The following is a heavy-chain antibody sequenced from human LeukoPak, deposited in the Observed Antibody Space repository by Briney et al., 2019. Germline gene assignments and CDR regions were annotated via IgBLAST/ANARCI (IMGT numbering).Heavy chain of an antibody. Sequence: KPSETLSLTCAVYGGSFSGYYWSWIRQPPGKGLEWIGEINHSGSTNYNPSLKSRVTISVDTSKNQFSLKLSSVTAADTAVYYCARGGIVVVPAAQRLFDYWGQGTLVTVSS. J-gene: IGHJ4*02. CDR1: GGSFSGYY. CDR3: ARGGIVVVPAAQRLFDY. D-gene: IGHD2-2*01. V-gene: IGHV4-34*01. CDR2: INHSGST.